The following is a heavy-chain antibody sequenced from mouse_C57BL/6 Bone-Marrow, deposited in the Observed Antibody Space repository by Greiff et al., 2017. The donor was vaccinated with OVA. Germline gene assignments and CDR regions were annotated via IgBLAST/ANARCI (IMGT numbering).Heavy chain of an antibody. CDR3: ARAIRKYFDY. CDR1: GFTFSSYA. J-gene: IGHJ2*01. Sequence: EVKLVESGGGLVKPGGSLKLSCAASGFTFSSYAMSWVRQTPEQRLEWVATISDGGSYTYYPDNVKGRFTISRDNAKNNLYLQRSHLKSEDTAMYYCARAIRKYFDYWGQGTTLTVSS. V-gene: IGHV5-4*03. CDR2: ISDGGSYT.